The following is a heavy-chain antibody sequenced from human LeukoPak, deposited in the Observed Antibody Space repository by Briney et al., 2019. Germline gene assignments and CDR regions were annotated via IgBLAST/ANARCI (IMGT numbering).Heavy chain of an antibody. CDR2: ISSSGSTI. J-gene: IGHJ4*02. CDR3: ARDGDDYYDSSGYSDY. CDR1: GFTFSDYY. Sequence: GGSLRLSCEASGFTFSDYYMSWIRQAPGKGLEWVSYISSSGSTIYYADSVKGRFTISRDNAKNSLYLQMNSLRAEDTAVYYCARDGDDYYDSSGYSDYWGQGTLVTVSS. D-gene: IGHD3-22*01. V-gene: IGHV3-11*01.